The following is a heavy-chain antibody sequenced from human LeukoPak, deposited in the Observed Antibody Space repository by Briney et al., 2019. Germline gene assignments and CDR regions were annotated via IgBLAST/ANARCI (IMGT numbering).Heavy chain of an antibody. D-gene: IGHD4-17*01. Sequence: PSETLSLTCTVSGGSISSSSYYWGWIRQPPGKGLEWIGSIYYSGSTYYNPSLKSRVTISVDTSKNQFSLKLSSVTAADTAVYYCARGRMTTVITTGIRGRLTQGVFDYWGQGTLVTVSS. CDR2: IYYSGST. CDR1: GGSISSSSYY. CDR3: ARGRMTTVITTGIRGRLTQGVFDY. J-gene: IGHJ4*02. V-gene: IGHV4-39*01.